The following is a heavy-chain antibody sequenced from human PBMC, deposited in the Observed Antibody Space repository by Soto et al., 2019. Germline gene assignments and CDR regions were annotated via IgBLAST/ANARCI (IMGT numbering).Heavy chain of an antibody. CDR2: ISAYNGNT. D-gene: IGHD1-1*01. J-gene: IGHJ5*02. CDR3: ARDLYPQNWNPSYNWFDP. Sequence: ASVKVSCTASGYTFTSYGISWVRQAPGQGLEWMGWISAYNGNTNYAQKLQGRVTMTTDTSTSTAYMELRSLRSDDTAVYYCARDLYPQNWNPSYNWFDPWGRGTLVTVSS. CDR1: GYTFTSYG. V-gene: IGHV1-18*01.